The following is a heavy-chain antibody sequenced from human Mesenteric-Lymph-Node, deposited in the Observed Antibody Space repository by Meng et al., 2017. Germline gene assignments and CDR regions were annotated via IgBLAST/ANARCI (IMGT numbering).Heavy chain of an antibody. CDR1: EFTFSSYF. CDR3: ARVGGSSWYFDY. J-gene: IGHJ4*02. D-gene: IGHD6-13*01. Sequence: GESLKISCAASEFTFSSYFMSWVRQAPGKGLEWVSAISGGGGSTYYADSLKGRFTISRDNSKNTLYLQMNSLRAEDTAVYYCARVGGSSWYFDYWGQGTLVTVSS. CDR2: ISGGGGST. V-gene: IGHV3-23*01.